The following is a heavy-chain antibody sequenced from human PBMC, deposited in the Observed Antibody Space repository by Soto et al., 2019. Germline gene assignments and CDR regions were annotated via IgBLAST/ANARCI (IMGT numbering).Heavy chain of an antibody. V-gene: IGHV4-34*01. J-gene: IGHJ5*02. CDR3: ARSQYGERQYNWFDP. CDR2: INHSGST. Sequence: SDTLSLTCXVXGGSFRGYYWSGIRQPPGKGLEWIGEINHSGSTNYNPSLKSRVTISVATSKNQFSLKLSSVTAADTAVYHCARSQYGERQYNWFDPWGQGTLVTVSS. CDR1: GGSFRGYY. D-gene: IGHD4-17*01.